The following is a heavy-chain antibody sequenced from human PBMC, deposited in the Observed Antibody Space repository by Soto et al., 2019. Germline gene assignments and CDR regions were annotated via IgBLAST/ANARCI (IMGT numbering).Heavy chain of an antibody. J-gene: IGHJ4*02. CDR2: IFYSGST. D-gene: IGHD3-22*01. V-gene: IGHV4-31*03. CDR1: GGSISRGAYY. CDR3: ARGLDYYDSSDDYYFDY. Sequence: PSETLSLTCTVSGGSISRGAYYWSWIRQHPGKGLEWIGYIFYSGSTYYNPSLMGRLTMSVDTSKNQFSLILSSVTAADTAVYYCARGLDYYDSSDDYYFDYWGQGTLVTVSS.